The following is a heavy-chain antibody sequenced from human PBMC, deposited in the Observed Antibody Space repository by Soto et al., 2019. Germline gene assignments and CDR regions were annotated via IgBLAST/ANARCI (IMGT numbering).Heavy chain of an antibody. V-gene: IGHV3-23*01. Sequence: EVQLLESGGGLVQPGGSLRLSCAASGFTFSSYAMSWVRQSPGKGLTWVSVITGSGGSTYYADSVKGRFTISRDNSKNTLDLQMNSLIDEDTAVYYCAKALTVVRGLIFYGMDVWGQGTTVTVSS. D-gene: IGHD3-10*01. CDR2: ITGSGGST. J-gene: IGHJ6*02. CDR3: AKALTVVRGLIFYGMDV. CDR1: GFTFSSYA.